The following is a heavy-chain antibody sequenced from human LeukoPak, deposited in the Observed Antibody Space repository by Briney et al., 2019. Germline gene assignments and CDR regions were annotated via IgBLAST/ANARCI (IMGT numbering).Heavy chain of an antibody. D-gene: IGHD3-22*01. CDR2: ISAYNGNT. V-gene: IGHV1-18*01. CDR3: ARGPPPYYYDSSGYLNAFDI. J-gene: IGHJ3*02. Sequence: ASVTVSCKASGYTFTSYGISWVRQAPGQGLEWMGWISAYNGNTNYAQKLQGRVTMTTDTSTSTAYMELRSLRSDDTAVYYCARGPPPYYYDSSGYLNAFDIWGQGTMVTVSS. CDR1: GYTFTSYG.